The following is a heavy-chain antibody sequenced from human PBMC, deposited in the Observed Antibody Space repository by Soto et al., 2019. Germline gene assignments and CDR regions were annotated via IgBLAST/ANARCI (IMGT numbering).Heavy chain of an antibody. CDR3: ARSGAGSGWL. Sequence: TSGTLSLTCTVSGDSVSSGTYYWSWIRQPPGKALEWIAYIHYTWNTKYNPSLKSRVTISRDTSKNQFSLKLTSLTAADTAVYYCARSGAGSGWLGGQGTLVTVTS. D-gene: IGHD6-19*01. V-gene: IGHV4-61*01. J-gene: IGHJ4*02. CDR2: IHYTWNT. CDR1: GDSVSSGTYY.